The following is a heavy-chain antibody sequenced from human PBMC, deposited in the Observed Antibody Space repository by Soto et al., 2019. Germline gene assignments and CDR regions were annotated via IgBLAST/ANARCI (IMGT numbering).Heavy chain of an antibody. V-gene: IGHV3-15*01. CDR2: IKSKTDGGTT. D-gene: IGHD6-6*01. J-gene: IGHJ4*02. CDR3: TTGRFSSSLYFDS. CDR1: EITFSNFW. Sequence: EVQLVESGGGLVKPGGTLRVSCAASEITFSNFWMTWFRQAPGKGLEWVGGIKSKTDGGTTDYGAPVRGRFTISRDDSKNTLYLQMNSLKTEDTAVYYCTTGRFSSSLYFDSWGQGTLVTVSS.